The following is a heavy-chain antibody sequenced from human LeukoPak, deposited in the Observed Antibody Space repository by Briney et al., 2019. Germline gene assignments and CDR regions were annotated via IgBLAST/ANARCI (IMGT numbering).Heavy chain of an antibody. V-gene: IGHV1-69*13. CDR3: AAGQGGVYSGYDTNFDY. D-gene: IGHD5-12*01. Sequence: ASVKVSCKASGGTFSSCAISWVRQAPGRGLEWMGGIIPIFGTANYAQKFQGRVTITADESTSTAYMELSSLRSEDTAVYYCAAGQGGVYSGYDTNFDYWGQGTLVTVSS. CDR1: GGTFSSCA. J-gene: IGHJ4*02. CDR2: IIPIFGTA.